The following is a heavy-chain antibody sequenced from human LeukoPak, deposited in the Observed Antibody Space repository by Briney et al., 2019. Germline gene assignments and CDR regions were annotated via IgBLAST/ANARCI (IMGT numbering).Heavy chain of an antibody. CDR3: ARSPEIVVVFDY. J-gene: IGHJ4*02. CDR1: GGSISSSSHY. Sequence: SETLSLTCTVSGGSISSSSHYWGWIRQPPGEGLEWIGSIYYSGSTYYNPSLKSRVIISVDTSKNQFSLKLSSVTAADTAVYYCARSPEIVVVFDYWGQGTLVTVSS. CDR2: IYYSGST. D-gene: IGHD3-22*01. V-gene: IGHV4-39*07.